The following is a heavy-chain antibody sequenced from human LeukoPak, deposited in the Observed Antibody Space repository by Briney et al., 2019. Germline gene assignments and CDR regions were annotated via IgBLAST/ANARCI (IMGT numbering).Heavy chain of an antibody. J-gene: IGHJ3*02. CDR2: IDTDGSST. Sequence: PGGSLRLSCAASGFTFRSHWMHWVRQAPGKGLVWVSRIDTDGSSTSYADSVKGRFVISRDNAKNTLYLQMNSLRAEDTAVYYCARENSGSYVFDIWGQGTMVTVSS. D-gene: IGHD3-22*01. CDR3: ARENSGSYVFDI. CDR1: GFTFRSHW. V-gene: IGHV3-74*01.